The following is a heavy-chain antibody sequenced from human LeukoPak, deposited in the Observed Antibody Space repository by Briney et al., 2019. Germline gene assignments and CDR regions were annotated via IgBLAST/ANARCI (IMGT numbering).Heavy chain of an antibody. V-gene: IGHV4-34*01. J-gene: IGHJ4*02. CDR3: ARGIRGYSYYFDY. CDR2: INHSGST. Sequence: KTSETLSLTCAVSGGSFSGYYWSWIRQPPRKGLEWIGEINHSGSTNYNLSLKSRVTISVDTSKNQFSLKMSSVTAADTAVYYCARGIRGYSYYFDYWGQGTLVTVSS. D-gene: IGHD3-22*01. CDR1: GGSFSGYY.